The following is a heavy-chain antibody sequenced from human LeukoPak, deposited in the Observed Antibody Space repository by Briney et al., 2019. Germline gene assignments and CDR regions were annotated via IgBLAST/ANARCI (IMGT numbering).Heavy chain of an antibody. CDR2: MNDDGSST. Sequence: GGSLRLSCAASGFTFSSYWMHWVRQAPGQGLVWVSRMNDDGSSTSYADSLKGRFTISRDNAKNTLYLHMSNLRAEDTAVYYCAREGYGPDYYMDVWGKGTTVTISS. CDR1: GFTFSSYW. J-gene: IGHJ6*03. V-gene: IGHV3-74*01. D-gene: IGHD5-18*01. CDR3: AREGYGPDYYMDV.